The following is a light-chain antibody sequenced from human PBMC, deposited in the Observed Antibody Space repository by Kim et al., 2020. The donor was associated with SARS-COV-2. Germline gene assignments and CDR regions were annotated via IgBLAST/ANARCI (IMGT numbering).Light chain of an antibody. V-gene: IGKV1-39*01. CDR3: QQSYGIPYT. CDR1: QSINVY. Sequence: SASIGDRVTITCRASQSINVYLDWYHQKPGKAPKVLIHSTSNLQSGVPSRFSGRGSGTDFTLTISSLQPEDVATYYCQQSYGIPYTFGQGTKLEI. CDR2: STS. J-gene: IGKJ2*01.